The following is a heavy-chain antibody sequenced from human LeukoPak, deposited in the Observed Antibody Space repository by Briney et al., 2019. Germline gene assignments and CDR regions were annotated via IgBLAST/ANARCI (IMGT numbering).Heavy chain of an antibody. D-gene: IGHD5-12*01. CDR2: ISGSSTYI. J-gene: IGHJ4*02. V-gene: IGHV3-21*06. CDR1: GLTFSSYS. CDR3: ARGGYSGYDYGGGHYFDY. Sequence: GGPLRLSCAASGLTFSSYSMNWVRQAPGEGLEWVSSISGSSTYIYYADSLQGRFTISRDNAKNSLYLQMNSLRAEDTAVYYCARGGYSGYDYGGGHYFDYWGQGILVTVSS.